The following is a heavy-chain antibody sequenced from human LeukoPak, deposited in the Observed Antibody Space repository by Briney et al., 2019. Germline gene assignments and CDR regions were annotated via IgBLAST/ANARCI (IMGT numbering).Heavy chain of an antibody. CDR1: GAPINPYY. V-gene: IGHV4-4*07. Sequence: KASETLSLTCIVSGAPINPYYWMWIRQAPGKGLQWIGHLYNRGNNNDNPSLKSRVTISADMSENHFSLRLTSVTAADTAVYYCARAHGGYTFTYSSSSYFDYWGQGTLVTVSS. D-gene: IGHD6-6*01. CDR3: ARAHGGYTFTYSSSSYFDY. CDR2: LYNRGNN. J-gene: IGHJ4*02.